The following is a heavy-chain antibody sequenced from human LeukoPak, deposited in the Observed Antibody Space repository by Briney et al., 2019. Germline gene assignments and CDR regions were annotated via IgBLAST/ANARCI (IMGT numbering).Heavy chain of an antibody. V-gene: IGHV1-69*13. D-gene: IGHD6-6*01. Sequence: EASVNVSCKASGGTFSSYAISWVRQAPGQGLEWMGGIIPIFGTANYAQKFQGRVTITADESTSTAYMELSSLRSEDTAVYYCARDPVAARRASGMDVWGQGTTVTVSS. J-gene: IGHJ6*02. CDR1: GGTFSSYA. CDR2: IIPIFGTA. CDR3: ARDPVAARRASGMDV.